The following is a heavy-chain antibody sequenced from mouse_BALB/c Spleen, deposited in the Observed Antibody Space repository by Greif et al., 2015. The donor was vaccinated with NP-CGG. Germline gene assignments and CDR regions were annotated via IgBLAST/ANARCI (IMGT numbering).Heavy chain of an antibody. CDR2: INPSTGYT. V-gene: IGHV1-7*01. J-gene: IGHJ2*01. D-gene: IGHD3-2*01. CDR1: GYTFTSYW. CDR3: ARRDSSGYGY. Sequence: VKLQESGTELAKPGASVKMSCKASGYTFTSYWMHWVKQRPGQGLEWIGYINPSTGYTEYNQKFKDKATLTADKSSSTAYMQLSSLTSEDSAVYYCARRDSSGYGYWGQGTTLTVSS.